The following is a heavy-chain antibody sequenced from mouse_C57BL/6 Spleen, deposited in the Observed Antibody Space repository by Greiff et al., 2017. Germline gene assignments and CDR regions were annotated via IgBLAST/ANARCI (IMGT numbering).Heavy chain of an antibody. D-gene: IGHD2-5*01. CDR1: GYTFTSYW. CDR3: TRENSNYDDYFDY. V-gene: IGHV1-5*01. J-gene: IGHJ2*01. Sequence: EVQLQQSGTMLARPGASVKMSCTTSGYTFTSYWMHWVHQRPGQGLEWIGAIYPGNSDTSYNQKFKGKAKLTAVTSASTAYMELSSLTNEDSAVYYCTRENSNYDDYFDYWGQGTTLTVSS. CDR2: IYPGNSDT.